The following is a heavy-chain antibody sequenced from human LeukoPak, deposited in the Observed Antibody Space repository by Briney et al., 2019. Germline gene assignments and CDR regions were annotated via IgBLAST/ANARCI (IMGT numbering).Heavy chain of an antibody. CDR3: TRGPRGYDSSGAP. D-gene: IGHD3-22*01. CDR2: IKQDGSEK. CDR1: GFTFSSYA. J-gene: IGHJ5*02. V-gene: IGHV3-7*01. Sequence: GGSLRLSCAASGFTFSSYATSWVRQAPGKGLEWLANIKQDGSEKYYVDSVKGRFTISRDNVENSLDLQMNSLRVEDTAVYYCTRGPRGYDSSGAPWGQGTLVTVSS.